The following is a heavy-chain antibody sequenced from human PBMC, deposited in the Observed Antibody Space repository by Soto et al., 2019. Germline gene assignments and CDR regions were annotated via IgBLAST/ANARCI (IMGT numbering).Heavy chain of an antibody. V-gene: IGHV1-69*01. CDR3: ARERVLRSIAVLDY. CDR1: GGTFSSYA. D-gene: IGHD6-19*01. J-gene: IGHJ4*02. CDR2: IIPIFGTA. Sequence: QVQLVQSGAEVKKPGSSVKVSCKASGGTFSSYAISWVRQAPGQGLEWMGGIIPIFGTANYAQKFQGRVTITAEESTGTGYMELSSLGSEDTAVDYCARERVLRSIAVLDYWGQGTLVTVSS.